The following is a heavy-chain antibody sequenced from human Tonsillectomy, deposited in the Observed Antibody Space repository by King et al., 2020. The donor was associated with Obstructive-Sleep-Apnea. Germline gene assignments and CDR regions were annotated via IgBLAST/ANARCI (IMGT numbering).Heavy chain of an antibody. D-gene: IGHD3-9*01. J-gene: IGHJ4*02. Sequence: DVQLVESGGGLVQPGGSLRLSCAASGFIVSSNYMSWVRQAPGKGLEWVSVIYSGGSTYYADSVKDRFTISRDNSKNTVYLQMNSLRAEDTAVYYCASGVRYFDWLFYTKHDYWGQGTLVTVSS. CDR2: IYSGGST. CDR1: GFIVSSNY. V-gene: IGHV3-66*01. CDR3: ASGVRYFDWLFYTKHDY.